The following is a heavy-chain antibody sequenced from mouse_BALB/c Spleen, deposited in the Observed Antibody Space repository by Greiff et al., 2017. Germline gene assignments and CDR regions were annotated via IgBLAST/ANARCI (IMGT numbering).Heavy chain of an antibody. CDR3: AREKGAMDY. CDR2: ISDGGSYT. V-gene: IGHV5-4*02. J-gene: IGHJ4*01. CDR1: GFTFSDYY. Sequence: EVKLEESGGGLVKPGGSLKLSCAASGFTFSDYYMYWVRQTPEKRLEWVATISDGGSYTYYPDSVKGRFTISRDNAKNNLYLQMSSLKSEDTAMYYCAREKGAMDYWGQGTSVTVSS.